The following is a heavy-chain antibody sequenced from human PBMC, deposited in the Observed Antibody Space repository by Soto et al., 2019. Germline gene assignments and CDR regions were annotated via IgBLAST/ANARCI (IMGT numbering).Heavy chain of an antibody. CDR3: ARGQRFSDWFDP. V-gene: IGHV4-4*07. CDR1: GGTISGYY. CDR2: IYSSGNT. D-gene: IGHD3-3*01. Sequence: SETLSLTCIVSGGTISGYYWTWIRQPAGKGLEWIGRIYSSGNTKYNPSLQSRVTMSLDTSNNQFSLRLTSVTAADTAVYYCARGQRFSDWFDPWGQGTLVTVYS. J-gene: IGHJ5*02.